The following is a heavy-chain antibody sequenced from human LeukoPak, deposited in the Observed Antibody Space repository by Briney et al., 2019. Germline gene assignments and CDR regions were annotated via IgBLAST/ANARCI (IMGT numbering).Heavy chain of an antibody. J-gene: IGHJ6*02. CDR1: FGSLINSNFF. Sequence: PSETLSLTCTVSFGSLINSNFFWDWIRQPPGRGLEWIGSAHRSGATYRNPSLRSRVTTSTDTSRNQFSLKLSSVTAEDTAIYYCAKRGTYSPAGLDVWGQGATVTVSS. CDR3: AKRGTYSPAGLDV. V-gene: IGHV4-39*01. CDR2: AHRSGAT. D-gene: IGHD1-26*01.